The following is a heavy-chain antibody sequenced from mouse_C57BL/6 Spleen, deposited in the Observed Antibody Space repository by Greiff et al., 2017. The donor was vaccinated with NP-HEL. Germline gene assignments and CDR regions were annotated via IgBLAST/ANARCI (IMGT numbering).Heavy chain of an antibody. D-gene: IGHD1-1*01. V-gene: IGHV3-6*01. J-gene: IGHJ2*01. CDR1: GYSITSGYY. CDR2: ISYDGSN. Sequence: ESGPGLVKPSQSLSLTCSVTGYSITSGYYWNWIRQFPGNKLEWMGYISYDGSNNYNPSLKNRISITRDTSKNQFFLKLNSVTTEDTATYYCARDHYYGSSYGYYFDYWGQGTTLTVSS. CDR3: ARDHYYGSSYGYYFDY.